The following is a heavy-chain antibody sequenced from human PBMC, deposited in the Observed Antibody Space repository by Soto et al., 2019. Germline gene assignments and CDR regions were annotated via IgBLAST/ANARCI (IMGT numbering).Heavy chain of an antibody. J-gene: IGHJ4*02. Sequence: GGSLRLSCAASGFTFSCSAMHWVRQASGKGLEWVGRIRSKANSYATAYAVSLEGRFTISRDDSRNTAYLQMNSLKTEDTAVYYCXRGVYDFWSGDPKGLDYWGQGTVVTVSS. D-gene: IGHD3-3*01. CDR2: IRSKANSYAT. CDR1: GFTFSCSA. CDR3: XRGVYDFWSGDPKGLDY. V-gene: IGHV3-73*01.